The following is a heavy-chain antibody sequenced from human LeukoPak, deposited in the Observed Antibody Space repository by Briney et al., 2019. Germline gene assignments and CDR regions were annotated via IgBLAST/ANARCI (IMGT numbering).Heavy chain of an antibody. J-gene: IGHJ4*02. CDR1: GFTFSSYG. D-gene: IGHD3-22*01. V-gene: IGHV3-30*02. CDR3: TRPQYYYDNSGFDY. Sequence: GGSLRLSCAASGFTFSSYGMHWVRQAPGKGLEWVAFIWYDGSNKYYADSVKGRFTISRDNSKNTLYLQMNSLRPEDTAVYFCTRPQYYYDNSGFDYWGQGTLVTVSS. CDR2: IWYDGSNK.